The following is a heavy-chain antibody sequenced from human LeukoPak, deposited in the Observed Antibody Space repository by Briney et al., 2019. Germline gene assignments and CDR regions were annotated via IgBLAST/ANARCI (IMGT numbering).Heavy chain of an antibody. D-gene: IGHD4-11*01. Sequence: ASVKVSCKVSGHSLSDLSMHWVRQAPGKGLEWMGGFDIEDAETIYAQEFEGRVIMTEDTATETAYMELSSLKSEDTAVYYCVAEVIEVTMGDYWGQGTLVTVSS. CDR1: GHSLSDLS. V-gene: IGHV1-24*01. CDR3: VAEVIEVTMGDY. J-gene: IGHJ4*02. CDR2: FDIEDAET.